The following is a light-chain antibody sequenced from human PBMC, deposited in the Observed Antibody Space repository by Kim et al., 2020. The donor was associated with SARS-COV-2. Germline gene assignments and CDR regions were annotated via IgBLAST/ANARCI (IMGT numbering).Light chain of an antibody. CDR3: QAWDSSLAVV. Sequence: SYELTQPPSVSVSPGQTASITCSGDKLGDKYACWYQQKPGQSPVLVIYQDSKRPSGIPERFSGSNSGNTATLTISGTQAMDEADYYCQAWDSSLAVVFGG. J-gene: IGLJ2*01. V-gene: IGLV3-1*01. CDR1: KLGDKY. CDR2: QDS.